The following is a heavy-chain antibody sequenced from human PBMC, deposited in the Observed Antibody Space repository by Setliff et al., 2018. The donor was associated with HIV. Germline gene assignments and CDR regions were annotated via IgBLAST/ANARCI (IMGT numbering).Heavy chain of an antibody. Sequence: NPSETLSLTCTVSGGAFNTSSSYWGWIRQPPGKGLEYIGGIFYSGSAYYNPSLKSRVTISVDTSKNQLSLKLSSVTAADTAVYYCARLKLSGVIDYWGQGTLVTVSS. CDR2: IFYSGSA. J-gene: IGHJ4*02. CDR1: GGAFNTSSSY. D-gene: IGHD2-8*01. CDR3: ARLKLSGVIDY. V-gene: IGHV4-39*01.